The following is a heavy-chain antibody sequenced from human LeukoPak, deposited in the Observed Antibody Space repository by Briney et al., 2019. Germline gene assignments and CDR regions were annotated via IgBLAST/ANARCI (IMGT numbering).Heavy chain of an antibody. CDR1: GYSFTSYW. J-gene: IGHJ4*02. V-gene: IGHV5-51*01. Sequence: GESLKISCKGSGYSFTSYWIGWVRQMPRKGLEWMGIIYPGDSDTRYSPSFQGQVTISADKSISTAYLQWSSLKASDTAMYYCARWYYYDSSGDSETYYFDYRGQGTLVTVSS. D-gene: IGHD3-22*01. CDR3: ARWYYYDSSGDSETYYFDY. CDR2: IYPGDSDT.